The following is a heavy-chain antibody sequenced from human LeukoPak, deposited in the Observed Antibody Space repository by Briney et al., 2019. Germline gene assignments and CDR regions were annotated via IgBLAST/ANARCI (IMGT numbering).Heavy chain of an antibody. D-gene: IGHD5-12*01. CDR1: GGTISSSSYY. CDR3: ARHGYSGYDRYFDY. V-gene: IGHV4-39*01. CDR2: IYYSGST. J-gene: IGHJ4*02. Sequence: PSETLSLTCTVSGGTISSSSYYWGWIRQPPGKGLEWIGSIYYSGSTYYNPSLKSRVTISVDTSKNQFSLKLSSVTAAGTAVYYCARHGYSGYDRYFDYWGQGTLVTVSS.